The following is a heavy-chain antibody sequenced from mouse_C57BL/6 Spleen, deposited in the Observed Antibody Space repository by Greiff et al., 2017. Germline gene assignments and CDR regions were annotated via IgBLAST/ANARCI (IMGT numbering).Heavy chain of an antibody. V-gene: IGHV1-9*01. CDR1: GYSFTGYW. Sequence: VQLQQSGAELMKPGASVKLSCKATGYSFTGYWIEWVKKRPGHGLEWIGEVLPGSGSTNCNDKFKGKATFTAVTSSTTAYMQLCSLTTEDSAIDYCARKDYYGSRGGYAMDYWGQGTSVTVSS. J-gene: IGHJ4*01. D-gene: IGHD1-1*01. CDR2: VLPGSGST. CDR3: ARKDYYGSRGGYAMDY.